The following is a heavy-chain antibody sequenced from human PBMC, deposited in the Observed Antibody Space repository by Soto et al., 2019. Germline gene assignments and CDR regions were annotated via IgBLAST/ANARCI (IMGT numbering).Heavy chain of an antibody. J-gene: IGHJ6*02. Sequence: QVQLVQSGAEVKKPGASVKVSCKASGYTFTSYGISWVRQAPGQGLEWMGWISAYNGNTNYAQKLQGRVTMTTDTSTSTAYMELRSLRSDETAVYYCARDRYCSGGSCYSHYYYGMDVWGQGTTVTVSS. V-gene: IGHV1-18*01. D-gene: IGHD2-15*01. CDR1: GYTFTSYG. CDR2: ISAYNGNT. CDR3: ARDRYCSGGSCYSHYYYGMDV.